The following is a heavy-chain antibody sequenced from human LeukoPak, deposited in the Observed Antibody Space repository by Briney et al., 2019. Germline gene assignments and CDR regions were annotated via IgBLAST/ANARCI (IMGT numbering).Heavy chain of an antibody. Sequence: PGGSLRLSCTAPGFTFDDFAMSWVRQAPGKGLEWVSFIRSKAFGGTTEYAASVKGRFTISRDDSKSIAYLQMNSLKTEDTAVYYCTGDGDYWGQGTLVTVSP. J-gene: IGHJ4*02. V-gene: IGHV3-49*04. CDR1: GFTFDDFA. CDR2: IRSKAFGGTT. CDR3: TGDGDY.